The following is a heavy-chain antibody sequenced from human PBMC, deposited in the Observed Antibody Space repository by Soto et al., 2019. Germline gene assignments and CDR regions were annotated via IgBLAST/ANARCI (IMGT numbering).Heavy chain of an antibody. D-gene: IGHD4-17*01. V-gene: IGHV3-48*01. CDR2: ISSSSSTI. J-gene: IGHJ3*02. CDR3: ARDSPDYGDASRDDTFDI. Sequence: EVQLVESGGGLVQPGGSLRLSCAASGFTFSSYSMNWVRQAPGKGLEWVSYISSSSSTIYYADSVKGRFTISRDNAKNSLYLQMNSLRAEDTAVYYCARDSPDYGDASRDDTFDIWGQGTMVTVSS. CDR1: GFTFSSYS.